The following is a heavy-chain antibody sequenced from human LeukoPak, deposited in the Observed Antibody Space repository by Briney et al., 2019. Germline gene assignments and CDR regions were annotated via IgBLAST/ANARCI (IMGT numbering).Heavy chain of an antibody. V-gene: IGHV1-69*13. CDR3: ARNEVVVPAATPRYYYYYGMDA. CDR1: GGTFSSYA. CDR2: IIPIFGTA. D-gene: IGHD2-2*02. J-gene: IGHJ6*02. Sequence: SVKVSCKASGGTFSSYAISWVRQAPGQGLEWMGGIIPIFGTANYAQKFQGRVTITADESTSTAYMELSSLRSEDTAVYYCARNEVVVPAATPRYYYYYGMDAWGQGTTVTVSS.